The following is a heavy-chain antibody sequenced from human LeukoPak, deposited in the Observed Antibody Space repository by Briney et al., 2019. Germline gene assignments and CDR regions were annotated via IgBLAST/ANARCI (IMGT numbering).Heavy chain of an antibody. D-gene: IGHD6-13*01. CDR1: GGSISSSSYY. CDR2: IYYSGDT. J-gene: IGHJ5*02. V-gene: IGHV4-39*07. Sequence: PSETLSLTCTVSGGSISSSSYYWGWIRQPPGKGLEWIGSIYYSGDTYYNPSLKSRVAISVDSSKNQFSLKVTSVTAADTAVYYCARVGRQQLPIPGYSDWFDPWGQGTLVTVSS. CDR3: ARVGRQQLPIPGYSDWFDP.